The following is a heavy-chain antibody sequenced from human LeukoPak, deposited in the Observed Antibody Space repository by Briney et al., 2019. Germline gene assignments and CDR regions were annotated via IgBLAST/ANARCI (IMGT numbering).Heavy chain of an antibody. Sequence: VGSLRLSCAASVFTFSTYNMNWVRQAPGKGLEWVSAVGGTDGRTYYAPFAKGRFTIYRDNSKNTLHLQMNILRPHDPAVFYCAKDGSYYFDYWGQGTLVTVSS. CDR3: AKDGSYYFDY. CDR2: VGGTDGRT. J-gene: IGHJ4*02. V-gene: IGHV3-23*01. CDR1: VFTFSTYN.